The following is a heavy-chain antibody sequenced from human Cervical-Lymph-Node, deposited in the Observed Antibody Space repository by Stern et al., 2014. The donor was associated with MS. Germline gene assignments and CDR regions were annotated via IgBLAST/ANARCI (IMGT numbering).Heavy chain of an antibody. CDR1: GYSFPVFW. D-gene: IGHD5-24*01. CDR3: ARRDMSTTRYLDS. V-gene: IGHV5-51*01. CDR2: IYPGDAET. Sequence: EVQLVESGPEVKKPGESLRISCKASGYSFPVFWIGWVRQMSGRGLEWMGIIYPGDAETRYSPSFQGQVTMSVDLSTTTAYLQWRSLKASDTAIYYCARRDMSTTRYLDSWGQGTLVTVPS. J-gene: IGHJ4*02.